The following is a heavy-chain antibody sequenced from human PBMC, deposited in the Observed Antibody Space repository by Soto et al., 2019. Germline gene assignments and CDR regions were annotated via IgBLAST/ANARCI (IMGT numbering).Heavy chain of an antibody. CDR1: GYTFTSYY. CDR3: AREITGYSYGYDSYGMDV. V-gene: IGHV1-46*01. Sequence: ASVKVSCKASGYTFTSYYMHWVRQAPGQGLEWMGIINPSGGSTSYAQKFQGRVTMTRDTSTSTVYMELSSLRSEDTAVYYCAREITGYSYGYDSYGMDVWGQGTTVTVSS. J-gene: IGHJ6*02. D-gene: IGHD5-18*01. CDR2: INPSGGST.